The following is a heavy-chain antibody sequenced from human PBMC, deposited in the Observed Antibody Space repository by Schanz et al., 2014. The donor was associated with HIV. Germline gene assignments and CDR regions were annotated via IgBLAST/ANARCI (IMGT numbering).Heavy chain of an antibody. J-gene: IGHJ4*02. CDR1: GYTFTGYY. CDR2: INPSSGGT. D-gene: IGHD3-10*01. Sequence: QVQLVQSGPEVKKPGASVKVSCKASGYTFTGYYMHWVRQAPGQGLEWMGWINPSSGGTNYAQKFQGRVTMTRDTSFRTDYMELRRLRYDDTAVYYCERDKNVISMVRGVMGGVDYWGQGTLVTVSS. CDR3: ERDKNVISMVRGVMGGVDY. V-gene: IGHV1-2*02.